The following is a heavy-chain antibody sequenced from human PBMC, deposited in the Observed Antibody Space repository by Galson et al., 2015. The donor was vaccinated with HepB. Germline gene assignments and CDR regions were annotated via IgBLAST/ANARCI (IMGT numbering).Heavy chain of an antibody. Sequence: SETLSLTCAVSGGSISSNNWWSWVRQPPGKGLEWIGEIYHSGSTNSNPFLKSRVTISIDKSKNQLSLKLSSVTAADTAVYYCAREGVTKAITFGGISAWRAFDIWGQGTMVTVSS. V-gene: IGHV4-4*02. CDR1: GGSISSNNW. CDR2: IYHSGST. CDR3: AREGVTKAITFGGISAWRAFDI. J-gene: IGHJ3*02. D-gene: IGHD3-16*01.